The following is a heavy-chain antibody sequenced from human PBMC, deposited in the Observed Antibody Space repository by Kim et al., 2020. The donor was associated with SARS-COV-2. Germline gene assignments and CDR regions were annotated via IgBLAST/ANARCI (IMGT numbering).Heavy chain of an antibody. CDR3: TRDQYGAGNYYYGMDV. D-gene: IGHD1-1*01. CDR2: IYSSGRT. Sequence: SETLSLTCTVSGGSISSGGYYWSWIRQHPGKGLEWIGYIYSSGRTYYNPSLKSRVTISVDTSKNQFSLKLSSVTAADTAVYYCTRDQYGAGNYYYGMDVCGQGTTVTVSS. V-gene: IGHV4-31*03. J-gene: IGHJ6*02. CDR1: GGSISSGGYY.